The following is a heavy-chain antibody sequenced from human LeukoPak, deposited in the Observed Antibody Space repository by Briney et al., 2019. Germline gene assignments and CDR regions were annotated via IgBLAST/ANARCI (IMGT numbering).Heavy chain of an antibody. CDR3: ATDLNWVSH. Sequence: GESLRLSCIGSGMNNYWMTWVRQAPGKGLESVANINKDGSEKYYLDSVKGRITISGDNIKNSVFLQINSLRAEDTGIYYCATDLNWVSHWGQGTLVTVSS. V-gene: IGHV3-7*01. CDR2: INKDGSEK. J-gene: IGHJ4*02. D-gene: IGHD3-16*01. CDR1: GMNNYW.